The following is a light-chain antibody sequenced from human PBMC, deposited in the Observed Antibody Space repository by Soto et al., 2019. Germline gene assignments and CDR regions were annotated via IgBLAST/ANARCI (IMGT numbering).Light chain of an antibody. CDR3: HPTSCYPGT. V-gene: IGKV1-39*02. Sequence: RIASAWWASQSISSNLNWYQQKPGKAPKLLIYAASSLQSGVPSRFSGGGSAKDFTLTMCGVSPDHFAPSYDHPTSCYPGTFGRGTKVDIK. J-gene: IGKJ4*01. CDR2: AAS. CDR1: QSISSN.